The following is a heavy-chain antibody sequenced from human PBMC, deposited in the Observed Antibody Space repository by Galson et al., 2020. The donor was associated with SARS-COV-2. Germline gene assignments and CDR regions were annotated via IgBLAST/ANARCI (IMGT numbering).Heavy chain of an antibody. CDR2: ISSSGSYI. J-gene: IGHJ4*02. CDR3: ATLGYCSSTSCDEDY. V-gene: IGHV3-21*01. Sequence: GESLKISCAGSGFSFSSFGKNWVRQAPGKGLEWVSSISSSGSYIYYADSLKGRFTISRDNADNSLYLQMNSLRAEDTAVYYCATLGYCSSTSCDEDYWGQGTLVTVSA. CDR1: GFSFSSFG. D-gene: IGHD2-2*01.